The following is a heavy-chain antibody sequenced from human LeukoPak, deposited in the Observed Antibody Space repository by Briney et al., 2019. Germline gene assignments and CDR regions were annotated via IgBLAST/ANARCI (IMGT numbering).Heavy chain of an antibody. CDR1: GYTFTSYG. CDR3: ARGKGHYYGSGNYRPLYMDV. J-gene: IGHJ6*03. V-gene: IGHV1-18*01. Sequence: ASVKVSCKASGYTFTSYGISWVRQAPGQGLEWMGWISAYNGNTNYAQKLQGRVTMTRDTSISTAYMELSRLRSDDTAVYYCARGKGHYYGSGNYRPLYMDVWGKGTTVTVSS. CDR2: ISAYNGNT. D-gene: IGHD3-10*01.